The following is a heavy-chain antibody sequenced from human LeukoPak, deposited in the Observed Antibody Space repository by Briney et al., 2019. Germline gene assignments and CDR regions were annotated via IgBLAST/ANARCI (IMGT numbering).Heavy chain of an antibody. V-gene: IGHV4-39*01. CDR3: ALSYCSATSCPFDY. CDR1: GDSISSSRYY. Sequence: PSETLSLTCTVSGDSISSSRYYWGWIRQPPGKELEWIGSIYDSGSTYYNPSLKSRVTMFVDTSKIQFSLKLSSVTAADTAVYYCALSYCSATSCPFDYWGQGALVTVSS. J-gene: IGHJ4*02. D-gene: IGHD2-15*01. CDR2: IYDSGST.